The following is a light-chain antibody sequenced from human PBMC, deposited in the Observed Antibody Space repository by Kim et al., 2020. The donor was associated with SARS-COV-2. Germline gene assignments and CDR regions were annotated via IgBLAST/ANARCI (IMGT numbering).Light chain of an antibody. CDR1: QSASSSY. CDR2: GAS. CDR3: QQYGSSLFT. Sequence: EIVLTQSPGTLSLSPGERATLSCRASQSASSSYLAWYQQKPGQAPRLLIYGASSRATGIPDRFSGSGSGTDFTLTISRLEPEDFAVYYCQQYGSSLFTFGPVTKVDIK. V-gene: IGKV3-20*01. J-gene: IGKJ3*01.